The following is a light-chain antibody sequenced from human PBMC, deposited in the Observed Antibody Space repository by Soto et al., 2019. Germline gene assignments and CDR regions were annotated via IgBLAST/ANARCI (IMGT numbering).Light chain of an antibody. CDR1: QSVSSSY. J-gene: IGKJ2*01. CDR2: GAS. Sequence: EIVLTQSPGTLSLSPGERATLSCRASQSVSSSYLAWYQQKPGQAPRLLIYGASTRATGIPDRFSGGGSGTDFTLTISRLEPEDFAVYYCQQYAGSPRTFGQGTELEIK. CDR3: QQYAGSPRT. V-gene: IGKV3-20*01.